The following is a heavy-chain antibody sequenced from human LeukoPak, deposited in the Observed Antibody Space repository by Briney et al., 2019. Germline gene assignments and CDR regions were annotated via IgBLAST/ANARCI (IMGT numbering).Heavy chain of an antibody. CDR2: ISGSGTMI. CDR3: VRDSSSWYGYDGF. D-gene: IGHD6-13*01. V-gene: IGHV3-11*04. J-gene: IGHJ4*02. Sequence: PGGSLRLSCAASGFTFSDYYMSWIRQAPGKGLEWLSYISGSGTMIYYAESAKGRFTISRDNAKNSVNLQMDSLRAEDTAVYYCVRDSSSWYGYDGFWGQGTQVTVSS. CDR1: GFTFSDYY.